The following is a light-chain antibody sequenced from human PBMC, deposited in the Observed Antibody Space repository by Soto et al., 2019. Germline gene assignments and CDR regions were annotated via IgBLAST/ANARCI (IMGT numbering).Light chain of an antibody. CDR3: QQSYSTPWT. V-gene: IGKV1-39*01. Sequence: DIQMTQSPSSLSESVGDRVTITCRASQSISSYLNWYQQKPGKAPKLLIYAASSLQSVVPSRFSGSGSGTDFTLTISSLQPEDFATYYCQQSYSTPWTFGQGTKVDIK. CDR2: AAS. J-gene: IGKJ1*01. CDR1: QSISSY.